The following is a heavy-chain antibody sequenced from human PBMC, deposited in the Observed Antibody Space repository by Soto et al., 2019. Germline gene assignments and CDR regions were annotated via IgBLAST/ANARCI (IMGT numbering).Heavy chain of an antibody. D-gene: IGHD3-10*01. CDR2: ISSNGGST. Sequence: GWSLRLSCAASGFTFSSYAMHWVRQAPGKGLEYVAAISSNGGSTYYADSVKGIFTISRDSSKNTLYLQMGCLSAEDMAVYYCARGYYGSGSYYNTDAFDIWGQGTMVTVS. CDR3: ARGYYGSGSYYNTDAFDI. V-gene: IGHV3-64*02. J-gene: IGHJ3*02. CDR1: GFTFSSYA.